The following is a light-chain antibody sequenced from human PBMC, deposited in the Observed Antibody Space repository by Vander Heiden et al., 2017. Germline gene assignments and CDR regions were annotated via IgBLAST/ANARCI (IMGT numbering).Light chain of an antibody. CDR3: QSYDSSLSGYV. CDR1: SSNIGAGYA. CDR2: GNS. Sequence: QSVLTQPPSVSGAPGQRGTSSCTGSSSNIGAGYAVHWYQQLPGTAPKLLIYGNSHRPSGVPDRFSGSKSGTSASLAITGLQAEDEADYYCQSYDSSLSGYVFGTGTKVTVL. V-gene: IGLV1-40*01. J-gene: IGLJ1*01.